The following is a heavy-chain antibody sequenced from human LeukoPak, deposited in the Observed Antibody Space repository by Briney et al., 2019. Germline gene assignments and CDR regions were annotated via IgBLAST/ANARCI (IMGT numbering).Heavy chain of an antibody. CDR3: AKLSLYGGIDY. J-gene: IGHJ4*02. Sequence: GSLRPSCAASGFTFSSYAMSWVRQAPGKGLEWVSAISGSGGSTYYADSVKGRSTISRDNSKNTLYLQMNSLRAEDTAVYYCAKLSLYGGIDYWGQGTLVTVSS. CDR2: ISGSGGST. D-gene: IGHD3-16*02. V-gene: IGHV3-23*01. CDR1: GFTFSSYA.